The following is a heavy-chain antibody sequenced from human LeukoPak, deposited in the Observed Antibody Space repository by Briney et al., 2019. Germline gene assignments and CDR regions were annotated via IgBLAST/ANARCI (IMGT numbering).Heavy chain of an antibody. CDR1: GGSVSSNGYF. J-gene: IGHJ5*02. CDR3: ARGGGPIAAASNWFDP. CDR2: IYNRGST. Sequence: PSETLSLTCTVSGGSVSSNGYFWNWIRQPPGKGLEWIGYIYNRGSTNYNPSLKSRVTISVDTSNNQFSLKLSSVTAADTAVYYCARGGGPIAAASNWFDPWGQGTLVTVSS. V-gene: IGHV4-61*08. D-gene: IGHD6-13*01.